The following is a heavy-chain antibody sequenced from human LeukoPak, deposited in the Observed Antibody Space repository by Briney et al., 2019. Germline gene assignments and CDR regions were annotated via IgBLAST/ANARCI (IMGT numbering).Heavy chain of an antibody. CDR2: IYPSDSDV. CDR3: ARCYGGNVH. J-gene: IGHJ4*02. D-gene: IGHD4-23*01. Sequence: GASVTVSCTASGYTFTSYGISWVRQAPGQGLEWMGIIYPSDSDVRYSPSFHGQVTISADKSISTAYLQWSSLKASDTAMYYCARCYGGNVHWGQGTLVTVSS. V-gene: IGHV5-51*01. CDR1: GYTFTSYG.